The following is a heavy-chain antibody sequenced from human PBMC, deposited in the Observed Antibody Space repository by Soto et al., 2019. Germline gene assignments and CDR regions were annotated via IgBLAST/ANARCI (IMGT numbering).Heavy chain of an antibody. CDR3: ARGLGYGDTPPLRGPGDYYYYYMDV. Sequence: ASVKVSCKASGYTFTIYDINWVRQATGQGLEWMGWMNPNSGNTGYAQKFQGRVTMTRNTSISTAYMELSSLRSEDTAVYYCARGLGYGDTPPLRGPGDYYYYYMDVWGKGTTVTVSS. CDR1: GYTFTIYD. D-gene: IGHD4-17*01. V-gene: IGHV1-8*01. J-gene: IGHJ6*03. CDR2: MNPNSGNT.